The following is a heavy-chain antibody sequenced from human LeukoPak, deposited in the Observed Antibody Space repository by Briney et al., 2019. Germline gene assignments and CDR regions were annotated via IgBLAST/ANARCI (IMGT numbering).Heavy chain of an antibody. CDR3: ARDEEQLWFDY. D-gene: IGHD5-18*01. CDR2: VYHNGST. CDR1: GYSLSNFYY. V-gene: IGHV4-38-2*02. J-gene: IGHJ4*02. Sequence: SETLSLTCAVSGYSLSNFYYWAWIRQPPGKGLEWIGTVYHNGSTYYNPSLKGRVTISIDKSENQFSLRLRSVTAADTALYYCARDEEQLWFDYWGQGTLVTVSS.